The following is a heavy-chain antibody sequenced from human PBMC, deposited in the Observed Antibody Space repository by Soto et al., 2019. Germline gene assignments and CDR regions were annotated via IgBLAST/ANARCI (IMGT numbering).Heavy chain of an antibody. CDR2: ISSSGSTI. D-gene: IGHD1-26*01. V-gene: IGHV3-11*01. J-gene: IGHJ5*02. CDR3: ARVPRGSYYPGKWFDH. Sequence: SGGSLRLSCAASGFTFSDYYMSWIRQAPGKGLEWVSYISSSGSTIYYADSVKGRFTISRDNAKNSLYLQMNSLRAEDTAVYYCARVPRGSYYPGKWFDHWGQGSLVTVSS. CDR1: GFTFSDYY.